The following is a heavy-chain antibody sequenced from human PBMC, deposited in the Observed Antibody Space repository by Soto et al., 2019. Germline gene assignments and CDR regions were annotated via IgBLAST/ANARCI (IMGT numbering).Heavy chain of an antibody. CDR3: ARDRAVRGVIIGNDAFDI. CDR1: GYTFTGYY. CDR2: INPNSGGT. D-gene: IGHD3-10*01. V-gene: IGHV1-2*04. J-gene: IGHJ3*02. Sequence: ASVKVSCKASGYTFTGYYMHWVRQAPGQGLEWMGWINPNSGGTNYAQKLQGWVTMTRDTSISTAYMELSRLRSDDTAVYYCARDRAVRGVIIGNDAFDIWGQGTMVTVSS.